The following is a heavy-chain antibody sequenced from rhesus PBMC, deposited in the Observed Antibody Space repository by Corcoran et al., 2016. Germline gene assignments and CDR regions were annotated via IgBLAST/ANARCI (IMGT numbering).Heavy chain of an antibody. V-gene: IGHV4-147*01. J-gene: IGHJ4*01. Sequence: QVQLQESGPGLVKPSETLSLTCAVSGYSISSNYWSWIRQPPGKGLELIGYIYGSSGSTYYNPSLKIRVPISTDTSKNQFSLKLNSVTAADTAVYYCAREGTYGSSYYFDYWGQGVLVTVSS. CDR2: IYGSSGST. CDR1: GYSISSNY. D-gene: IGHD4-29*01. CDR3: AREGTYGSSYYFDY.